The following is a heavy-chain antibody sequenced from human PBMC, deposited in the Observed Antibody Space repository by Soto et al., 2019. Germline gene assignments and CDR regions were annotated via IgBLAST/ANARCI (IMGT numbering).Heavy chain of an antibody. Sequence: QVQLQQWGAGLLKPSETLSLTCGVYGGSFSSHYWGWIRQSPGKGLEWIGEINRSGSTNYNPSLKSRGTISVDTSKNQFSLKLSSVTAADTAVYYCARQWLQLDYFYGMDVWGQGTTVTVSS. CDR3: ARQWLQLDYFYGMDV. J-gene: IGHJ6*02. V-gene: IGHV4-34*01. D-gene: IGHD5-12*01. CDR2: INRSGST. CDR1: GGSFSSHY.